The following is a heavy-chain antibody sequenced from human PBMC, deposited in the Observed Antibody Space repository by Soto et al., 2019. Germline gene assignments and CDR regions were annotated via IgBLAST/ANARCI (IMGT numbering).Heavy chain of an antibody. V-gene: IGHV1-69*01. D-gene: IGHD3-10*01. CDR2: IIPMFRVT. Sequence: QVQLAQSGAEVKKPGSSVRLSCRASGYTFRNYAISWLRQAPGQGPEWLGGIIPMFRVTNHAQKFQGRVTSAADESTNTGYMSLSSLRSNETAIFYGERSRDKASILDYYHALDVWDQGTTVTVS. J-gene: IGHJ6*02. CDR1: GYTFRNYA. CDR3: ERSRDKASILDYYHALDV.